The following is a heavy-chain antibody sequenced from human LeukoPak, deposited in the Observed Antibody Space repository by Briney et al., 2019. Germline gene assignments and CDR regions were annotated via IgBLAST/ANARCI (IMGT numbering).Heavy chain of an antibody. Sequence: PGGSLRLSCAASGFTFSSYWMSWVRQAPGKGLEWVSSISGDSTDIYYADSVMGRSTISRDNAKNSLYLQINSLRAEDTAIYYCARRGYSDSSGYDYWGQGTLVTVSS. D-gene: IGHD3-22*01. V-gene: IGHV3-21*01. J-gene: IGHJ4*02. CDR1: GFTFSSYW. CDR2: ISGDSTDI. CDR3: ARRGYSDSSGYDY.